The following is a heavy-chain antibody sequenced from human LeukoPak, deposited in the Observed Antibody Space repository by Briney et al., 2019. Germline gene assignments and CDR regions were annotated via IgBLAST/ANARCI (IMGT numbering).Heavy chain of an antibody. CDR1: GFTFDDYA. D-gene: IGHD3-9*01. J-gene: IGHJ4*02. CDR2: INWNSINI. V-gene: IGHV3-9*01. CDR3: ARASFPDKKFDY. Sequence: GGSLRLSCAASGFTFDDYAMHWVRQAPGKGLEWVSGINWNSINIGYADSVKGRFTISRDNAKNSLYLHMNSLRAEDTAVYYCARASFPDKKFDYWGQGTLVTVSS.